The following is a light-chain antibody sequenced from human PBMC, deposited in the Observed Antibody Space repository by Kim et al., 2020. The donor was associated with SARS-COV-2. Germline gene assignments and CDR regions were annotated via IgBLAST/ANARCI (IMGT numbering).Light chain of an antibody. CDR2: QHT. CDR3: QAWDSSTTV. CDR1: KLGDKY. V-gene: IGLV3-1*01. Sequence: SYELTQPPSVSVSPGHTASITCSGSKLGDKYAYWYQKKPGQSPVLVIYQHTKRPSGISQRFSGSSSGNTATLTISRAQTMDEADYYCQAWDSSTTVFGRGTQLTVL. J-gene: IGLJ3*02.